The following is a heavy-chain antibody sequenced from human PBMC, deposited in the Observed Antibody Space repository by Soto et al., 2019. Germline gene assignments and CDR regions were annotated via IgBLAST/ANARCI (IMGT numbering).Heavy chain of an antibody. Sequence: QVQLQESGPGLVKPSQTLSLTCTVSGASISSGYYWTWIRQHPGKGLEWIGYIYYNGNTFYNPSLRSRRTISLDTSKTPFSLKLSSVTAAAAAMYYCARALRSYYFDYWGQGTLVTVSS. CDR2: IYYNGNT. CDR3: ARALRSYYFDY. J-gene: IGHJ4*02. CDR1: GASISSGYY. V-gene: IGHV4-31*03. D-gene: IGHD3-16*02.